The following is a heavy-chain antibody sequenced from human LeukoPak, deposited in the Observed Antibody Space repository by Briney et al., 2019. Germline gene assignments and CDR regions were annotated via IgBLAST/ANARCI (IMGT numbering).Heavy chain of an antibody. Sequence: SETLSLTCTVSGGSISSGDYYWSWIRQPPGKGLEWIGYIYYSGSTYYNPSLKSRVTISVDTSKNQFSLKLSSVTAADTAVYYCARAYWGSGSYYKVTYYMDVWGKGTTVTVSS. V-gene: IGHV4-30-4*08. D-gene: IGHD3-10*01. CDR3: ARAYWGSGSYYKVTYYMDV. CDR2: IYYSGST. CDR1: GGSISSGDYY. J-gene: IGHJ6*03.